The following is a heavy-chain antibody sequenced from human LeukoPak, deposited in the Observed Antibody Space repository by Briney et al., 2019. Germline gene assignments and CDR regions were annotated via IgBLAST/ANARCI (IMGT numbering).Heavy chain of an antibody. CDR1: GGSFSGYY. Sequence: PSETLSLTCAVYGGSFSGYYWSWIRQPPGKGLEWIGEINHSGSTNYNPSLKSRVTISIDTSKNQFSLKLSSVTAADTAVYYCARRTGEAVWFDPWGQGTLVTVSS. D-gene: IGHD3-16*01. V-gene: IGHV4-34*01. J-gene: IGHJ5*02. CDR3: ARRTGEAVWFDP. CDR2: INHSGST.